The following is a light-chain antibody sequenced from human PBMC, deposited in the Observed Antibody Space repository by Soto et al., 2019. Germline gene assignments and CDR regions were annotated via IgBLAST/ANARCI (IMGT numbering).Light chain of an antibody. Sequence: EIVLTQSPGTLSLSSGERATLSCRASQSVTTNYLAWYQQRPGLAPRLLIFGASTRATGIPDRFSGSGSGTEFTLTISRLEPGDFAVYYCQQYGSSPYTFGQGTKLEIK. CDR3: QQYGSSPYT. CDR1: QSVTTNY. J-gene: IGKJ2*01. CDR2: GAS. V-gene: IGKV3-20*01.